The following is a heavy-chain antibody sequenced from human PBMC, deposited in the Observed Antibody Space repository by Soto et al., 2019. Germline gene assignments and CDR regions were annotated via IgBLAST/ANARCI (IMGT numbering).Heavy chain of an antibody. D-gene: IGHD3-3*01. CDR3: AKDTAGDILTIFRYGMEV. CDR1: GFTFSSYG. V-gene: IGHV3-30*18. J-gene: IGHJ6*02. CDR2: ISYDGSNK. Sequence: GGSLRLSCAASGFTFSSYGMHWVRQAPGKGLEWVAVISYDGSNKYYADSVKGRFTISRDNSKNTLYLQMNSLRAEDTAVYYCAKDTAGDILTIFRYGMEVWGQGTTVSVSS.